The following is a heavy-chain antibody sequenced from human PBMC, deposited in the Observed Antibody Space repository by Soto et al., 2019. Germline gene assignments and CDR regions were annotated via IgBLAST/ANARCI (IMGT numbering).Heavy chain of an antibody. CDR2: ISKSDYT. J-gene: IGHJ4*02. Sequence: PGWSLRLSCTVSGFAFNNYGINWVRQAPGKGLEWVSSISKSDYTYYSDPVKGRFAISRDNAKSSVSLQMNTLRVEDTAVYYCAREDSIIIPAVSDFWGQGTLVTVSS. V-gene: IGHV3-21*01. CDR3: AREDSIIIPAVSDF. D-gene: IGHD2-2*01. CDR1: GFAFNNYG.